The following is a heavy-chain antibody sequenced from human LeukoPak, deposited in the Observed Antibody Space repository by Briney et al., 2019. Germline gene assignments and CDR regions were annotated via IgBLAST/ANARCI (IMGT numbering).Heavy chain of an antibody. J-gene: IGHJ4*02. CDR3: ARVGGPRYCSGGSCYGGYLDY. CDR2: IWYDGSNA. CDR1: GFSFSNYG. Sequence: GSLRLSCAASGFSFSNYGMHWVRQAPGKGLEWVAVIWYDGSNAYYADSVKGRFTISRDNSKNTLYLQMNTLRAEDTAVYYCARVGGPRYCSGGSCYGGYLDYWGQGTLVTVSS. D-gene: IGHD2-15*01. V-gene: IGHV3-33*01.